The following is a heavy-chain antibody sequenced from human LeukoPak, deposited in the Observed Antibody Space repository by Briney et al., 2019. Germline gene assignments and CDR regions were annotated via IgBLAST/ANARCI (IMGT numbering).Heavy chain of an antibody. Sequence: GGSLRLSCAASGLTFSSSNMHWVRQAPGKGLEWVSFISGSSTATQYADSVKGRFTISRDIGRKALYPQMNSLRDEDTAVYYCARGGGRSYSDAFDIWGQGTVVTVSS. CDR1: GLTFSSSN. CDR2: ISGSSTAT. V-gene: IGHV3-48*02. CDR3: ARGGGRSYSDAFDI. D-gene: IGHD1-26*01. J-gene: IGHJ3*02.